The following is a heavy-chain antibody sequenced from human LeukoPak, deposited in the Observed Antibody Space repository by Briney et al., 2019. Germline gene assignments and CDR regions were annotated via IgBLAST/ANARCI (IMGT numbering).Heavy chain of an antibody. CDR1: GGSFSGYY. CDR2: INHSGST. Sequence: SETLSLTCAVYGGSFSGYYWSWIRQPPGKGLEWIGEINHSGSTNYNPSLKSRVTISVDTSKNQFSLKLSSVTAADTAVYYCAKLQRYFDYWGQGTLVTVSS. V-gene: IGHV4-34*01. CDR3: AKLQRYFDY. J-gene: IGHJ4*02.